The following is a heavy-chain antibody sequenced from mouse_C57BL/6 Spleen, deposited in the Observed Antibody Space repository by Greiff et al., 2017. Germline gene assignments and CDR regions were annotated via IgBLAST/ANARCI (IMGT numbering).Heavy chain of an antibody. CDR1: GYAFTNYL. D-gene: IGHD2-13*01. V-gene: IGHV1-54*01. J-gene: IGHJ4*01. CDR3: AREAMTSYAMDY. Sequence: QVQLQQSGAELVRPGTSVKVSCKASGYAFTNYLIEWVRQRPGQGLGWIGVINPGSGGTNYNERFKGKATLTADKSSSTAYMQLSSLTSADSAVYFGAREAMTSYAMDYWGQGTSVTVSS. CDR2: INPGSGGT.